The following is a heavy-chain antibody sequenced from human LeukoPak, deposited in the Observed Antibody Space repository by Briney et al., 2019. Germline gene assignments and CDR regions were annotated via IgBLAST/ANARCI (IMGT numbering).Heavy chain of an antibody. V-gene: IGHV4-59*08. J-gene: IGHJ4*02. D-gene: IGHD5-18*01. CDR3: ARFTAMDYYFDY. Sequence: SETLSLTCTVSGRSISSYYWSWIRQPPGKGLEWIGYIYYNGSTNYNPSLKSRVTISVDPSKNQFSLKLSSVTAADTAVYSCARFTAMDYYFDYWGQGTLVTVSS. CDR2: IYYNGST. CDR1: GRSISSYY.